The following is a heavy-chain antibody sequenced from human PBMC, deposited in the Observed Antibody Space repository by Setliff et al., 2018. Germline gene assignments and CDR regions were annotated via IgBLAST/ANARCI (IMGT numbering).Heavy chain of an antibody. V-gene: IGHV1-69-2*01. J-gene: IGHJ4*02. CDR3: ARFYDGQFDY. CDR2: VDPEDGET. Sequence: EASVKVSCKVSGYTFTDYYMHWVQQAPGKGLEWMGLVDPEDGETIYAEKFQGRVTMTRDTSTSTVYMELSSLRSEDTAVYYCARFYDGQFDYWGQGTLVTVSS. D-gene: IGHD3-3*01. CDR1: GYTFTDYY.